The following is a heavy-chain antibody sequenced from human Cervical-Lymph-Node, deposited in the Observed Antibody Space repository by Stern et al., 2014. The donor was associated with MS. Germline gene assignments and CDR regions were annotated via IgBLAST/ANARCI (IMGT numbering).Heavy chain of an antibody. V-gene: IGHV1-69*01. CDR2: IMPSLGTS. CDR3: ARHLGSHESGWFDP. Sequence: QVQLGQSGAEVKKPGSSVKVSCQASGGTLISYPISWVRQAPGQGLEWLGGIMPSLGTSNSAHKFQGRVTITADESTTTIYMELRSLKSEDTAVYYCARHLGSHESGWFDPWGQGTLVTVSS. J-gene: IGHJ5*02. D-gene: IGHD1-26*01. CDR1: GGTLISYP.